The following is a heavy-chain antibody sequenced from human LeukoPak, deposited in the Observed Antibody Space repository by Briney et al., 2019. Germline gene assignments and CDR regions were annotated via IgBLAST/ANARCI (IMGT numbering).Heavy chain of an antibody. D-gene: IGHD3-3*01. J-gene: IGHJ4*02. CDR3: AKEPQNGDYNSWTGYYLDY. Sequence: GGSLRLSCAASGFTFSSYAMSWVGQAPGKGLDWVSGISGSRGTTYYADSVKGRFTISRDNFKNTMYLQMNSLRAEDTALYYCAKEPQNGDYNSWTGYYLDYWGQGTLVTVSS. CDR1: GFTFSSYA. V-gene: IGHV3-23*01. CDR2: ISGSRGTT.